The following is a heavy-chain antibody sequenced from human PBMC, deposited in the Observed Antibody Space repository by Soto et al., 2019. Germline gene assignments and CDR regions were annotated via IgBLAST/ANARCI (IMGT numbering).Heavy chain of an antibody. CDR1: GFTFSSYS. CDR2: ISSSSSTI. V-gene: IGHV3-48*01. J-gene: IGHJ3*02. Sequence: EVQLVESGGGLVQPGGSLRLSCAASGFTFSSYSMNWVRQAPGKGLEWVSYISSSSSTIYYADSVKGRFTISRDNAKNSLYLQMNSQRAEDTAVYYCARPYCSGGSCYQYDAFDIWGQGTMVTVSS. D-gene: IGHD2-15*01. CDR3: ARPYCSGGSCYQYDAFDI.